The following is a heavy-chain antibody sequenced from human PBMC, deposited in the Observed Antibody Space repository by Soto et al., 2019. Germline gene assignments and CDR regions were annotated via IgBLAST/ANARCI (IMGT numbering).Heavy chain of an antibody. CDR3: ARLKGYCVSTKCGGYYGMDV. CDR2: VYSHDNT. V-gene: IGHV4-39*01. J-gene: IGHJ6*02. D-gene: IGHD2-2*01. Sequence: QLQLQESGPGLVKPSETLSLTCTVSGGSVSRTDYSWGWVRQSPGKGLEWIGTVYSHDNTHYNPSLLSWVTISVDTSKNEFSLRLNSVTAADPAVYYCARLKGYCVSTKCGGYYGMDVWGQGTTVTVSS. CDR1: GGSVSRTDYS.